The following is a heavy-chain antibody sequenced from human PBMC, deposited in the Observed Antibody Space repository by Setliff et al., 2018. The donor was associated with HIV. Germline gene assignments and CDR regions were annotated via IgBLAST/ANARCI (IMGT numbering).Heavy chain of an antibody. J-gene: IGHJ4*02. CDR3: ATGGSLSYYDSSGYYYVDY. D-gene: IGHD3-22*01. CDR1: GGSISSYY. Sequence: SETLSLTCTVSGGSISSYYWSWIRQHPGKGLEWIGYIYYSGSTYYNPSLKSRVTISVDTSKNQFSLKLSSVTAADTAVYYCATGGSLSYYDSSGYYYVDYWGQGTLVTVSS. V-gene: IGHV4-59*06. CDR2: IYYSGST.